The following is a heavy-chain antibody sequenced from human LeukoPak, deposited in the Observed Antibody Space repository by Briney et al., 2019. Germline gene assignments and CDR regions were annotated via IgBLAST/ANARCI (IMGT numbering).Heavy chain of an antibody. CDR1: GYTFTGYY. V-gene: IGHV1-2*02. J-gene: IGHJ4*02. D-gene: IGHD6-19*01. CDR3: ARGASSGWYGLDY. CDR2: INPNSGGT. Sequence: ASVKVSCKASGYTFTGYYMHWVRQAPGQGLEWMGWINPNSGGTNYAQKFQGRVTMTRDTSISTAYMELSNLRSDDTAVYYCARGASSGWYGLDYWGQGTLVTVST.